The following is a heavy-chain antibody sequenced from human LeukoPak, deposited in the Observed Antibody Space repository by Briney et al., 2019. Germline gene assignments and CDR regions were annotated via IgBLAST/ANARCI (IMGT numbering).Heavy chain of an antibody. Sequence: ASVKVACKASGGTFSSYAISWVRQAPGQGLEWMERIIPILCIANYAQKFQGRVTITADKSTSTAYMGLRSLRSEDTAVYFCARDKLAVPSNWFDPWGQGTLVTVSS. J-gene: IGHJ5*02. V-gene: IGHV1-69*04. CDR2: IIPILCIA. CDR3: ARDKLAVPSNWFDP. D-gene: IGHD6-19*01. CDR1: GGTFSSYA.